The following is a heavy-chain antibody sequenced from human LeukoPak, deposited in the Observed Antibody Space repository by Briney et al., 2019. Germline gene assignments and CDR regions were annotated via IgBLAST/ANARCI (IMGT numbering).Heavy chain of an antibody. CDR1: GFTFSSYS. V-gene: IGHV3-21*01. Sequence: PGGPLRLSCAASGFTFSSYSMNWVRQAPGKGLEWVSSISSSSSYIYYADSVKGRFTISRDNAKNSLYLQMNSLRAEDTAVYYCASWTRPGDYWGQGTLVTVSS. D-gene: IGHD3/OR15-3a*01. CDR3: ASWTRPGDY. J-gene: IGHJ4*02. CDR2: ISSSSSYI.